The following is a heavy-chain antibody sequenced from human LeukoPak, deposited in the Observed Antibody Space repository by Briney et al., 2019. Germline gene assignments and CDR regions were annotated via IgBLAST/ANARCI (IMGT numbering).Heavy chain of an antibody. V-gene: IGHV3-33*01. J-gene: IGHJ4*02. CDR1: GFIFSNDA. CDR2: IWFDGSNK. D-gene: IGHD1-1*01. CDR3: VRDPSGSGFAFDS. Sequence: GGSLRLSCAASGFIFSNDAIHWVRQAPGKGLEWVAFIWFDGSNKHYADSVKGRFTISRDNSEDTLYLQVNSLRAEDTAVYYCVRDPSGSGFAFDSWGQGALVTVSS.